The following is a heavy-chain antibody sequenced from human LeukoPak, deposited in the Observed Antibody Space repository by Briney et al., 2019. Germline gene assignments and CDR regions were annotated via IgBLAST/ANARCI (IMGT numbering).Heavy chain of an antibody. D-gene: IGHD3-10*01. V-gene: IGHV4-61*01. Sequence: SETLSLTCTVSGGSISSNSYYWGWIRQPPGKGLEWIGHIYNSGSTNYNPSLKSRVTISVDTSKNQFSLKLSSVTAADTAVYYCARDLGYYGSGSYLGWFDPWGQGTLVTVSS. CDR1: GGSISSNSYY. J-gene: IGHJ5*02. CDR2: IYNSGST. CDR3: ARDLGYYGSGSYLGWFDP.